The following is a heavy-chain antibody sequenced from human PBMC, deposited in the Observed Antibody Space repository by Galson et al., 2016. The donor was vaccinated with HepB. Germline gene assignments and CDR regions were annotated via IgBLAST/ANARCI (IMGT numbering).Heavy chain of an antibody. Sequence: SLRLSCAASGFTFTDYCMSWIRQAPGKGLEWVSYITSDTIIYYADSVKGRFTISRDNAKNSLYLQMNSLRVEDTAVYYCARPPLPSGDRDAFEMWGQGTLVTVSS. CDR1: GFTFTDYC. CDR2: ITSDTII. J-gene: IGHJ3*02. CDR3: ARPPLPSGDRDAFEM. D-gene: IGHD3-10*01. V-gene: IGHV3-11*01.